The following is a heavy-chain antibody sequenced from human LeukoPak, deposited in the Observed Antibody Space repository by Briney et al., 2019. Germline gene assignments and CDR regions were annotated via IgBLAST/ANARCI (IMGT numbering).Heavy chain of an antibody. D-gene: IGHD2-21*01. CDR3: AREQSYSEEIVVVNPPFDY. CDR1: GFTFSSYG. CDR2: ISSSGTYI. Sequence: GESLKISCAASGFTFSSYGMNWVRQAPGKGLEWVSSISSSGTYIYFADSVKGRLTISRDNAKNSLYLQMNSLRAEDTALYYCAREQSYSEEIVVVNPPFDYWGQGTLVTVSS. J-gene: IGHJ4*02. V-gene: IGHV3-21*01.